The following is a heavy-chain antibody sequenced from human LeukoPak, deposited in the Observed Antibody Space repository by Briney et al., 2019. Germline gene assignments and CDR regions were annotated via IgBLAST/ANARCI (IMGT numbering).Heavy chain of an antibody. CDR2: ISGSGFTI. J-gene: IGHJ6*03. D-gene: IGHD4-11*01. Sequence: PGGSLRLSCAASGFTFSSYSMNWVRQAPGKGLEWISYISGSGFTIHYADSVKGRFTISRDNAKSSLYLQMNSLRAEDTAVYYCARGVPKTSYYYYYMDVWGKGTTVTVSS. CDR3: ARGVPKTSYYYYYMDV. V-gene: IGHV3-48*01. CDR1: GFTFSSYS.